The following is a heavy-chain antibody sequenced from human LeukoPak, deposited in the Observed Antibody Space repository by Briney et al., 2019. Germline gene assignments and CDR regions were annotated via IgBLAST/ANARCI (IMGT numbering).Heavy chain of an antibody. J-gene: IGHJ4*02. Sequence: PGGSLRLSCAASGFTFSNAWMSWVRQAPGKGLEWVSGINWNGGSTGYVDSVKGRFTIYRDNAKNFLYLQMNSLRVEDTALYYCARDGYGYSYDYWGQGTLVTVSS. CDR1: GFTFSNAW. CDR3: ARDGYGYSYDY. CDR2: INWNGGST. V-gene: IGHV3-20*04. D-gene: IGHD5-18*01.